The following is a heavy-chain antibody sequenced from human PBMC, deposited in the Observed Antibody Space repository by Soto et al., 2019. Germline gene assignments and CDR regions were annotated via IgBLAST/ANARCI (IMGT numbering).Heavy chain of an antibody. V-gene: IGHV1-69*13. Sequence: ASVKVSCKASGGTFSRYAINWLRQAPGQGLEWMGGIIPVFGKANYAQKFQGRVTITADESTTTGYMELRSLTSEDTAVYYCARDGTLYDSSAYYYVYWGQGTLVTVSS. CDR1: GGTFSRYA. CDR2: IIPVFGKA. CDR3: ARDGTLYDSSAYYYVY. J-gene: IGHJ4*02. D-gene: IGHD3-22*01.